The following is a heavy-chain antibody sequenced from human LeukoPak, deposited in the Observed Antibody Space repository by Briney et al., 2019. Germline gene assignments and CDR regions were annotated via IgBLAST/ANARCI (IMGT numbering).Heavy chain of an antibody. CDR3: ARRNTMIREPPRIDY. Sequence: GGSLRLSCAASGFTFSSYGMHWVRQAPGKGLEWVAFIRYDGSNKYYADSVKGRFTISRDNSKNTLYPQMNSLRAEDTAVYYCARRNTMIREPPRIDYWGQGTLVTVSS. D-gene: IGHD3-10*01. CDR1: GFTFSSYG. CDR2: IRYDGSNK. J-gene: IGHJ4*02. V-gene: IGHV3-30*02.